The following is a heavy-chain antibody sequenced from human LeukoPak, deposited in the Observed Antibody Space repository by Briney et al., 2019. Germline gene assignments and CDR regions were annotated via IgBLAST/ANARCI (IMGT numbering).Heavy chain of an antibody. CDR1: GGSISSSSYY. Sequence: PSETLSLTCTVSGGSISSSSYYWGWIRQPPGKGLEWIGSIYYSGSTYYNPSFKSRVTISVDTSKNQFSLKLSSVTAADTAVYYCARGPSPTAMVTGYFDYWGQGTLVTVSS. D-gene: IGHD5-18*01. J-gene: IGHJ4*02. CDR2: IYYSGST. V-gene: IGHV4-39*07. CDR3: ARGPSPTAMVTGYFDY.